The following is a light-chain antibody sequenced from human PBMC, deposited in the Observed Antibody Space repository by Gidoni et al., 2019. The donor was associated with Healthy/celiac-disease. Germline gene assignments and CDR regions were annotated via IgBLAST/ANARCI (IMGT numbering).Light chain of an antibody. CDR2: KAS. CDR3: QQDNSYSWT. V-gene: IGKV1-5*03. J-gene: IGKJ1*01. CDR1: QSISSW. Sequence: DIQMTQSPSTLSASVGDRVTITCRASQSISSWLAWYQHQPGKAPKLLIYKASSLESGVPSRFSGSGSGTEFTLTISSLQPDDFATYYCQQDNSYSWTFGQGTKVEIK.